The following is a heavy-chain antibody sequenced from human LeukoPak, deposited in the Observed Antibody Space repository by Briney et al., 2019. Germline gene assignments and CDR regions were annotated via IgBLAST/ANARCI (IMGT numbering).Heavy chain of an antibody. V-gene: IGHV4-59*08. J-gene: IGHJ4*02. D-gene: IGHD3-3*01. Sequence: SETLSLTCTVSGGSISTYYWSWIRQPPGEGLEWIGYIYNRGSTKYNPPLKSRVTMSLDTSKNQFSLKVTSVTAADTAIYYCARHGQGFGTFWSGYDYWGPGTLVTVSS. CDR2: IYNRGST. CDR3: ARHGQGFGTFWSGYDY. CDR1: GGSISTYY.